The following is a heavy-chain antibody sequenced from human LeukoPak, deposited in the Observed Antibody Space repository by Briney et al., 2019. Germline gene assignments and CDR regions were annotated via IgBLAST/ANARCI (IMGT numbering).Heavy chain of an antibody. CDR1: GFTFSTYW. CDR3: TREAAAGIDY. V-gene: IGHV3-7*01. CDR2: IKQDGSEK. Sequence: GGSLRLSCAASGFTFSTYWMSWVRQAPGKGLEWVANIKQDGSEKYYLDSVKGRFTISRDNAKNSLYLQMNILRAEDTAVYFCTREAAAGIDYWGQGTLVTVSS. D-gene: IGHD6-13*01. J-gene: IGHJ4*02.